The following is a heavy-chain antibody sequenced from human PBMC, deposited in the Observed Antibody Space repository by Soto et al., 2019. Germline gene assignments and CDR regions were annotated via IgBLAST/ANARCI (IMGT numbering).Heavy chain of an antibody. J-gene: IGHJ6*02. V-gene: IGHV3-30*18. CDR1: GFTFSSYG. CDR3: AKGACSGGSCYPKGYYYYGMDV. Sequence: QVQLVESGGGVVQPGRSLRLSCAASGFTFSSYGMHWVRQAPGKGLEWGAVISYDGSNKYYADSVKGRFTISRDNSKNTLYLQMSSLRAEDTAVYYCAKGACSGGSCYPKGYYYYGMDVWGQGTTVTVS. CDR2: ISYDGSNK. D-gene: IGHD2-15*01.